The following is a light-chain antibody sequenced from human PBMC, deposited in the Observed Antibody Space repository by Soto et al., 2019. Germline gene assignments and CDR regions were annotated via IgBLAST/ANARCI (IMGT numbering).Light chain of an antibody. Sequence: QSALAQPTSVSGSPGQSISISCTGNHNDIGTYDYVSWYQQRPGRAPRLLIHGVTTRASGISDRFSASKSGLTASLTISGLQPEDEADYYCSSFTSNRIYVFGPGTKVTVL. CDR3: SSFTSNRIYV. CDR1: HNDIGTYDY. V-gene: IGLV2-14*03. J-gene: IGLJ1*01. CDR2: GVT.